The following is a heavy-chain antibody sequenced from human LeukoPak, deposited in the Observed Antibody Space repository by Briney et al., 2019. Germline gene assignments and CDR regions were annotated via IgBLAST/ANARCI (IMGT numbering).Heavy chain of an antibody. CDR3: VKDLSGTYSFDY. V-gene: IGHV3-23*01. D-gene: IGHD3-10*01. CDR2: ISGSGGGT. CDR1: GFTFSSYA. J-gene: IGHJ4*02. Sequence: GGSLRLSCAASGFTFSSYAMSWVRQAPEKGLEWVATISGSGGGTCYADSVRGRFTISRDDSKNTLYLQVNSLRVEDTAVYYCVKDLSGTYSFDYWGQGTLVTVSS.